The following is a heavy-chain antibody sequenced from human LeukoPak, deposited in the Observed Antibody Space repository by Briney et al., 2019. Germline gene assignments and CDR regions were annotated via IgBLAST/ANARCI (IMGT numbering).Heavy chain of an antibody. Sequence: GGSLRLSCAASGFIFTNYNLNWVRQAPGKGLEWISSISGGSTYIYYADSVRGRFTISRDNAKNSVYLQMNSLRDEDTAVYYCARDDVTTNGGVIADSRLFDIWGQGTMVTVSS. D-gene: IGHD2-8*02. V-gene: IGHV3-21*01. CDR2: ISGGSTYI. CDR1: GFIFTNYN. J-gene: IGHJ3*02. CDR3: ARDDVTTNGGVIADSRLFDI.